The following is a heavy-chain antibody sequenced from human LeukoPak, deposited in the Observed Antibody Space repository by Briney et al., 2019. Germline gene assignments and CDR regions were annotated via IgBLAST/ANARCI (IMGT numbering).Heavy chain of an antibody. D-gene: IGHD1-20*01. CDR2: IGGSGGTT. Sequence: GGSLRLSCAASGFTFGTYTMSWVRQAPGKGLEWVSAIGGSGGTTYYADSVKGRFTVSRDNAKSTLYLQMNSLRAEDTAVYYCAKTLTGTDPYWGQGTLVTVSS. CDR1: GFTFGTYT. CDR3: AKTLTGTDPY. V-gene: IGHV3-23*01. J-gene: IGHJ4*02.